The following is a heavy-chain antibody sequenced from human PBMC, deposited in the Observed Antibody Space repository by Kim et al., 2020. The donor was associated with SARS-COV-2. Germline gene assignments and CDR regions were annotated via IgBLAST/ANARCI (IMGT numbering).Heavy chain of an antibody. Sequence: SETLSLTCAVYGGSFSGYYWSWIRQPPGKGLEWIGEINHSGSTNYNPSLKSRVTISVDTSKNQFSLKLSSVTAADTAVYYCARGRPRGVHTFWGQGTLVTVSS. D-gene: IGHD3-10*01. CDR1: GGSFSGYY. J-gene: IGHJ4*02. CDR3: ARGRPRGVHTF. V-gene: IGHV4-34*01. CDR2: INHSGST.